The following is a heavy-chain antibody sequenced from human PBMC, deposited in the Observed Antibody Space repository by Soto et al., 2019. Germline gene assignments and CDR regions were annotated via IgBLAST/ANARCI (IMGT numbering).Heavy chain of an antibody. Sequence: QVQLVQSGAEVKKPGASVKVSCKASGYTFTSYGISWVRQAPGQGLEWMGWISAYNGHTNYAQKLQGRVTMTTDTSASTAYMELRSLRSDDTAVYYCARPYDDILTGYYLGAFDIWGQGTMVTVSS. D-gene: IGHD3-9*01. CDR3: ARPYDDILTGYYLGAFDI. CDR1: GYTFTSYG. V-gene: IGHV1-18*01. J-gene: IGHJ3*02. CDR2: ISAYNGHT.